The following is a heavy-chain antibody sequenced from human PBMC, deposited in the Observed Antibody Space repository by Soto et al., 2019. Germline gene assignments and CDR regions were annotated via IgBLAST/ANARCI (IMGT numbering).Heavy chain of an antibody. V-gene: IGHV3-30-3*01. CDR2: ISYDGSNK. Sequence: QVQLVGSGGGVVQPGRSLRLSCAASGFTFSSYAMHWVRQAPGKGLEWVAVISYDGSNKYYADSVKGRFTISRDNSKNTLYLQMNSLRAEDTAVYYCARGGWLHYYYYGMDVWGQGTTVTVSS. CDR3: ARGGWLHYYYYGMDV. J-gene: IGHJ6*02. D-gene: IGHD5-12*01. CDR1: GFTFSSYA.